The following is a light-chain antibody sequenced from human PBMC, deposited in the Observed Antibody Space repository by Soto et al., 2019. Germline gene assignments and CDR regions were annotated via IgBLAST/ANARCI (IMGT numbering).Light chain of an antibody. Sequence: EIVLTQSPATLSLSPGERATLSCRASQSVRSYLAWYQQRPGQAPRLLIYDASNRATGIPARFSGSGSGTDFTLTISSLEPEDVAVYYCQQRSNWPLVTFGPGTKVDIK. J-gene: IGKJ3*01. CDR2: DAS. V-gene: IGKV3-11*01. CDR1: QSVRSY. CDR3: QQRSNWPLVT.